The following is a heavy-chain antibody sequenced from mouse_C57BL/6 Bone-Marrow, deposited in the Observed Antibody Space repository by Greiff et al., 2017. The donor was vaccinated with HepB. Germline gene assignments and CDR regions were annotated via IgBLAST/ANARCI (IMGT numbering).Heavy chain of an antibody. CDR3: ARDGYFL. D-gene: IGHD2-3*01. J-gene: IGHJ3*01. V-gene: IGHV1-26*01. CDR2: INPNNGGT. Sequence: LVKPGASVKISCKASGYTFTDYYMNWVKQSHGKSLEWIGDINPNNGGTSYNQKFKGKATLTVDKSSSTAYMELRSLTSEDSAVYYCARDGYFLWGQGTLVTVSA. CDR1: GYTFTDYY.